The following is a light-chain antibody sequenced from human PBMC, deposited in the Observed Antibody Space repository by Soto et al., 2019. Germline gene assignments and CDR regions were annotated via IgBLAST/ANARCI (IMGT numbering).Light chain of an antibody. CDR1: SGHGSYA. Sequence: QSVLTQSPSASASLGASVKLTCTLSSGHGSYAIAWHQQQPEKGPRYLMKLNSDGSHNKGDGIPDRFSGSSSGAERYLTISSLQSDDEADYYCQTWGTGIVVFGGGTKLTVL. V-gene: IGLV4-69*01. CDR3: QTWGTGIVV. J-gene: IGLJ2*01. CDR2: LNSDGSH.